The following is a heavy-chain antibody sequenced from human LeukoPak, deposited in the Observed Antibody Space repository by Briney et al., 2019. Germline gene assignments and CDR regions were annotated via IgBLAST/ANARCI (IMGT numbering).Heavy chain of an antibody. CDR3: ASNPGRGYWFDP. V-gene: IGHV3-23*01. J-gene: IGHJ5*02. CDR1: GFTLSRFA. Sequence: GGSLRLSCAASGFTLSRFAMSWVRQAPGKGLEWVSAISDSGDATHLADSVKGRFTISRDNSKNTLYLHMNSLRAEDTAVYYCASNPGRGYWFDPWGQGTLVTVSS. D-gene: IGHD3-10*01. CDR2: ISDSGDAT.